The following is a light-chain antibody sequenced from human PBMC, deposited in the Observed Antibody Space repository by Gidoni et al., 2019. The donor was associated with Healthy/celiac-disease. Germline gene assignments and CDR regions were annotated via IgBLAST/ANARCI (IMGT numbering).Light chain of an antibody. Sequence: EIVLTQSPATLSLSPGERATLSCRASQSVSSYLAWYQQKPGQAPRLLIYDASNRATGIPARFSGSGSGTDFTLTISSLEPEDFAVYYCLQRSNWPHTFGEGTKVEIK. CDR2: DAS. CDR3: LQRSNWPHT. J-gene: IGKJ4*01. V-gene: IGKV3-11*01. CDR1: QSVSSY.